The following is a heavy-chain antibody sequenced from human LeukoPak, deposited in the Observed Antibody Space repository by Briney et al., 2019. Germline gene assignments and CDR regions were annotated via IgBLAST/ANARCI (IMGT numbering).Heavy chain of an antibody. V-gene: IGHV6-1*01. D-gene: IGHD2-2*01. CDR3: ARRLTQYDCFDP. Sequence: SQTLSLTCAISGDSVSSNSVTWNWIRQSPSSGLEWLGRTYYRSTWYNDYAVSVRGRITVNPDTSKNQFSLHLNSVTPEDTAVYYCARRLTQYDCFDPWGQGILVTVSS. J-gene: IGHJ5*02. CDR2: TYYRSTWYN. CDR1: GDSVSSNSVT.